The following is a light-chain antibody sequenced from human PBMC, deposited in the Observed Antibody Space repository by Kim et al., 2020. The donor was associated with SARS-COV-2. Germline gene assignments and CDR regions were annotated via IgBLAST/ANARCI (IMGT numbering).Light chain of an antibody. Sequence: GQAITISCTGSSSDVGGYNFVCWYQQQPAKAPTLMIYDVSNRPAGISNRSSGSKSGNAASLTISGLQAEDEADYYCSSYTGSSTLVFGTGTKVTVL. CDR2: DVS. J-gene: IGLJ1*01. CDR3: SSYTGSSTLV. CDR1: SSDVGGYNF. V-gene: IGLV2-14*03.